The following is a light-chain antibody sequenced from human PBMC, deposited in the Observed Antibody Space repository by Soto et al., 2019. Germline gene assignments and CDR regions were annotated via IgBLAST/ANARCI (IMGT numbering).Light chain of an antibody. CDR2: AAS. J-gene: IGKJ1*01. V-gene: IGKV1-6*01. CDR3: LQDYGFPWT. Sequence: GDRVTILCRASHGIRDDLGWYQQKPGKAPKLLIYAASILQRGVPIRFSGSGSGTNFTLSITSLQPEDSARYYCLQDYGFPWTFGQGTKVEVK. CDR1: HGIRDD.